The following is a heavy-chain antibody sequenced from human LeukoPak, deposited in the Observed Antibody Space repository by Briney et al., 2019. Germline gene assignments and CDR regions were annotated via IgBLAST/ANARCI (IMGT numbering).Heavy chain of an antibody. V-gene: IGHV4-61*01. CDR3: ARGSRGYSYG. D-gene: IGHD5-18*01. CDR1: GGSVSSGSYY. CDR2: IYYSAST. J-gene: IGHJ4*02. Sequence: SETLSLTCTVSGGSVSSGSYYWSWIRQPTGKGLEWIGYIYYSASTNYNPSLKSRVTISVDTSNNQFSLKLSSVTAADTAVYYCARGSRGYSYGWGQGTLVTVSS.